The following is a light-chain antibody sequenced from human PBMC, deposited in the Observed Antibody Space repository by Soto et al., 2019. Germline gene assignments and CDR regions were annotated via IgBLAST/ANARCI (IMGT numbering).Light chain of an antibody. Sequence: EIVLTQSPGTLSLSPGERATLSCRASQSVSSSYLAWYQQKPGQPPRLLIYGASSRATGIPDRFSGSGSGTDFTLTITRLEPEDFAVYYCQQYASSRTFGQGTKVDI. CDR3: QQYASSRT. CDR2: GAS. CDR1: QSVSSSY. J-gene: IGKJ1*01. V-gene: IGKV3-20*01.